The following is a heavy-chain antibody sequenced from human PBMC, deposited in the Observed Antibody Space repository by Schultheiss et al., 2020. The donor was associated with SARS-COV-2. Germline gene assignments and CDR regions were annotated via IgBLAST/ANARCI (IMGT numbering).Heavy chain of an antibody. CDR2: ISSSGSTI. D-gene: IGHD3-3*01. V-gene: IGHV3-11*01. CDR1: GFTFSDYY. CDR3: ARSPTGITIFGVVIILGAFDI. J-gene: IGHJ3*02. Sequence: GGSLRLSCAASGFTFSDYYMSWIRQAPGKGLEWVSYISSSGSTIYYADSVKGRFTISRDNAKNSLYLQMNSLRAEDTAVYYCARSPTGITIFGVVIILGAFDIWGQGTMVTVSS.